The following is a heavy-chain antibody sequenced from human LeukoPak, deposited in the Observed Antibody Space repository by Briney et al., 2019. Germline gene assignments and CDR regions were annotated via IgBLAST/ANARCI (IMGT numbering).Heavy chain of an antibody. CDR2: IYTSGST. D-gene: IGHD3-10*01. CDR3: ARDAWFGAGRTFAY. J-gene: IGHJ4*02. V-gene: IGHV4-61*02. Sequence: SETLSLTCSVSGDSISSGSYYWSWIRQPAGKGLEWIGRIYTSGSTNYIPSLKSRLTIPVDTSKNQFSLRLSSVTAADTAVYYCARDAWFGAGRTFAYWGQGTLVTVSS. CDR1: GDSISSGSYY.